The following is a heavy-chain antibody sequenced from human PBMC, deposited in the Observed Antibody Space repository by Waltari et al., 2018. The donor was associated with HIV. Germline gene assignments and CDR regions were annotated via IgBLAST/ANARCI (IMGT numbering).Heavy chain of an antibody. Sequence: QVELQESGPGLVKPSATLSLTCTVSVGSITSYYWSWIRQSPGLGLEWIGHIYYSGRTTYNPSLKGRVIMSLDTSKNHISLNLRSLSAADTAVYYCARDLVVAAAEGFDPWGQGILVTVSS. CDR1: VGSITSYY. D-gene: IGHD2-15*01. V-gene: IGHV4-59*01. CDR2: IYYSGRT. CDR3: ARDLVVAAAEGFDP. J-gene: IGHJ5*02.